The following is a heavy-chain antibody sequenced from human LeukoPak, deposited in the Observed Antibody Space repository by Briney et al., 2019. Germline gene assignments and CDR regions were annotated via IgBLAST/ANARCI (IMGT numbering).Heavy chain of an antibody. V-gene: IGHV3-23*01. Sequence: PGGSLRLSCAASGFTFNIYYMTWVRQAPGKGLDWVSTISGSGSNTYHADSVKGRFTISRDNSKNTLYLQMNSLRAEDTAVYYCAKSLAAEAYYYDNSGFLNWGQGILVTVSS. CDR3: AKSLAAEAYYYDNSGFLN. CDR1: GFTFNIYY. CDR2: ISGSGSNT. J-gene: IGHJ4*02. D-gene: IGHD3-22*01.